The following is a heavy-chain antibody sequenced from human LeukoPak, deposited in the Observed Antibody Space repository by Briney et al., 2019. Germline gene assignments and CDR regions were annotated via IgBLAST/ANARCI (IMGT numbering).Heavy chain of an antibody. J-gene: IGHJ4*02. CDR3: AKADGSHTLALDY. Sequence: GGSLRLSCAASGFTFSNYWMQWVRQAPGKGLVWVSRINNDGSSTIYADSVKGRFTISRDNAKNTLYLQMNSLKSEDTGVYYCAKADGSHTLALDYWGQGTLVTVSS. V-gene: IGHV3-74*01. CDR1: GFTFSNYW. CDR2: INNDGSST. D-gene: IGHD1-26*01.